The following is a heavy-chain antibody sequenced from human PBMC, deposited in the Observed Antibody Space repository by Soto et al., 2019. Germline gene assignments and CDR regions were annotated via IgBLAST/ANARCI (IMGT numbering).Heavy chain of an antibody. CDR1: GGSITSNSHY. CDR3: ARSSIVPRLLMYPFDY. J-gene: IGHJ4*02. V-gene: IGHV4-39*01. Sequence: SETLSLTCIVSGGSITSNSHYWGWIRHPPGKGLESIGNIYYDGNTYYNPSLKSRVTISLDTSKNQFSLRLNSVTAADTAVYYCARSSIVPRLLMYPFDYWGQGTLVTVSS. CDR2: IYYDGNT. D-gene: IGHD2-8*01.